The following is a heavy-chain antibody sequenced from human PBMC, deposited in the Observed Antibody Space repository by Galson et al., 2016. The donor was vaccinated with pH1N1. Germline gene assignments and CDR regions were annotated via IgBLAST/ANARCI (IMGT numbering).Heavy chain of an antibody. J-gene: IGHJ4*02. V-gene: IGHV4-61*09. CDR1: GASIGSGSHY. CDR2: IYTSGST. Sequence: TLSLTCTVSGASIGSGSHYWGWIRQPAEKGLEWIGNIYTSGSTNYNPSLKSRVTISVYTSKNRLSLKLTSVTTAVTAVYFCAREPMRNPHHFDYCGQGSLLAVSS. CDR3: AREPMRNPHHFDY.